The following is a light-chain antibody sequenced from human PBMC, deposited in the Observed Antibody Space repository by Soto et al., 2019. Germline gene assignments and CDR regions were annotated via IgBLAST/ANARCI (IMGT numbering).Light chain of an antibody. CDR1: QPISTW. CDR2: RAS. Sequence: DIQMTQSPSTLSASVGDRVTITYRASQPISTWLAWYQQRPGNAPKLLIYRASTLDSGVPSRFSGSGSGTEFTLTISSLQPDDFAMYYCQQYNHDWTFGQGTKVEIK. V-gene: IGKV1-5*03. CDR3: QQYNHDWT. J-gene: IGKJ1*01.